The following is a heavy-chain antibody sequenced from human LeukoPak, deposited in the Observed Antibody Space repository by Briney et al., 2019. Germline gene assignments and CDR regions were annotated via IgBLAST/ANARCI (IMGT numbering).Heavy chain of an antibody. CDR1: GFTFSSYG. Sequence: GGSLRLSCAASGFTFSSYGMHWVRQAPGKGLERVAVIWYDGSNKYYADSVKGRFTISRDNSKNTLYLQMNSLRAEDTAVYYCARDGRSYVVYWGQGTLVTVSS. CDR2: IWYDGSNK. V-gene: IGHV3-33*01. D-gene: IGHD2-15*01. J-gene: IGHJ4*02. CDR3: ARDGRSYVVY.